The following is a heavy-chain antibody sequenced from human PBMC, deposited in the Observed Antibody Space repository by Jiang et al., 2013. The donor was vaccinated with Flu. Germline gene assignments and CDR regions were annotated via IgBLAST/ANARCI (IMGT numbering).Heavy chain of an antibody. CDR1: GGSISSYY. V-gene: IGHV4-59*01. D-gene: IGHD3-22*01. CDR2: IYYSGST. Sequence: GSGLVKPSETLSLTCTVSGGSISSYYWSWIRQPPGKGLEWIGYIYYSGSTNYNPSLKSRVTISVDTSKNQFSLKLSSVTAADTAVYYCARVSIYDSSGYFDYWGQGTLVTVSS. J-gene: IGHJ4*02. CDR3: ARVSIYDSSGYFDY.